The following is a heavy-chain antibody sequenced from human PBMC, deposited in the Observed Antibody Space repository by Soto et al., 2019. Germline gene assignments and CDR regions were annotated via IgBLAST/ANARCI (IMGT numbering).Heavy chain of an antibody. D-gene: IGHD6-19*01. CDR3: AKDLGQWRPFDP. V-gene: IGHV3-23*01. CDR1: GFMFDTFA. J-gene: IGHJ5*02. CDR2: ISGSAATS. Sequence: GSLRLSCAASGFMFDTFAMTWVRQAPGEGLEWVSTISGSAATSYYADSVKGRFTVSRDNSKNTLYLQMNSLRVEDTAVYYCAKDLGQWRPFDPWGQGTLVTVSS.